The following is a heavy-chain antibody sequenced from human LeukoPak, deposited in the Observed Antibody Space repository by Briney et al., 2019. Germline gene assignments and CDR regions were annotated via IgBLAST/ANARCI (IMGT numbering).Heavy chain of an antibody. Sequence: PGGSLRLSCAASGFTFDDYAMPWVRQAPGKGLEWVSGISWNSGSIGYADSVKGRFTISRDNAKNSLYLQMNSLRAEDTALYYCAKDPRYGSGSYSAPGFDYWGQGTLVTVSS. J-gene: IGHJ4*02. D-gene: IGHD3-10*01. CDR1: GFTFDDYA. CDR2: ISWNSGSI. CDR3: AKDPRYGSGSYSAPGFDY. V-gene: IGHV3-9*01.